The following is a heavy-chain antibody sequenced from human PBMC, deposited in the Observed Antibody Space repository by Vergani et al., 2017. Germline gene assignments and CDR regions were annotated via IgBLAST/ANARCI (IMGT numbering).Heavy chain of an antibody. V-gene: IGHV4-34*01. Sequence: QVQLQQWGGGLLKPSETLSLTCVVNGGSFTSYHWTWIRQSPGEGLEWVGGIDHTGRPDYNPSLKSRLTMSVDKSRNQFSLTLNSVTATDAAIYFCARVNTETNGHLYYDNNMDVWGQGTAVTVS. D-gene: IGHD4-11*01. CDR2: IDHTGRP. CDR3: ARVNTETNGHLYYDNNMDV. CDR1: GGSFTSYH. J-gene: IGHJ6*03.